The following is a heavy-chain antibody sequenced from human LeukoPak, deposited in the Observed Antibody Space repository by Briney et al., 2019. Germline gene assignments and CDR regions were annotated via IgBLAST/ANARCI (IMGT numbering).Heavy chain of an antibody. V-gene: IGHV3-21*01. CDR2: ISSSSSYI. J-gene: IGHJ4*02. Sequence: GGSLRLSCAASGFTFSSYSMNWVRQAPGKGLEWVSSISSSSSYIYYADSVKGRFTISRDNAKNSPYLQMNSLRAEDTAVYYCATLSGYRKPYYFDYWGQGTLVTVSS. CDR1: GFTFSSYS. CDR3: ATLSGYRKPYYFDY. D-gene: IGHD3-22*01.